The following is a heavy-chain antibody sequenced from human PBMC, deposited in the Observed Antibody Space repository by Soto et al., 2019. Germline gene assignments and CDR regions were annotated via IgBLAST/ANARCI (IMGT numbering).Heavy chain of an antibody. D-gene: IGHD2-2*01. CDR2: MNPNSGNT. J-gene: IGHJ6*03. CDR1: GYTFTSYD. CDR3: ARGRQYRLNYSYYYYYYMDV. V-gene: IGHV1-8*01. Sequence: QVQLVQSGAEVKKPGASVKVSCKASGYTFTSYDINWVRQATGQGLEWMGWMNPNSGNTGYAQKFQGRVTMTRNTSISTAYMELSSLRSEDTAVYYCARGRQYRLNYSYYYYYYMDVWGKGTTVTVSS.